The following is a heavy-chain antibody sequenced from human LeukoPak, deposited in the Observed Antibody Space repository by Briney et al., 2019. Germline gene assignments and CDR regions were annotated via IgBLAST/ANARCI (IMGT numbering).Heavy chain of an antibody. CDR2: VKGDEIST. Sequence: GGSLRLSCAASGFTFTDFWMHWVRQAPGGGLVWVSRVKGDEISTLYADSVKGRFTISRDNAKNTLYLQMNSLRADDTALYYCAAGPYSAFEMWGQGTMVTVSS. CDR3: AAGPYSAFEM. CDR1: GFTFTDFW. D-gene: IGHD2-21*01. J-gene: IGHJ3*02. V-gene: IGHV3-74*01.